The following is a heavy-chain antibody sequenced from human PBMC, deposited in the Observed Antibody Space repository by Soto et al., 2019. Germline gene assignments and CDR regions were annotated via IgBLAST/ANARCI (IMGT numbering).Heavy chain of an antibody. Sequence: GGSLRDPSAASGFTLSPFWKSWVRHAPGKELEWVANIKQDGSEKYDVDSVKVRFTISRDNAKNSLYLQMNSLRAEDTAVYYCARQSLLKSIPIYGYHYYAMDVPGQGSSDTGS. J-gene: IGHJ6*02. V-gene: IGHV3-7*05. CDR1: GFTLSPFW. CDR3: ARQSLLKSIPIYGYHYYAMDV. D-gene: IGHD3-3*01. CDR2: IKQDGSEK.